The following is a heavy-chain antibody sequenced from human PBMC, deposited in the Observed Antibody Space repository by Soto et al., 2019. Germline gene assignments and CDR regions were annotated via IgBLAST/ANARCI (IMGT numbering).Heavy chain of an antibody. D-gene: IGHD3-16*02. CDR2: IKSKFDGETT. CDR3: TTDRPYTYGGVITT. Sequence: EVQLVESGGGLVKTGESLRLSCAVSGATFRNLLMAWVRQPPGKGLEWIGRIKSKFDGETTDYAAPVNGRFIISRDDSKNTLFLQMNSLKSDDTAVYYCTTDRPYTYGGVITTWGQGTKVTVSS. J-gene: IGHJ3*01. V-gene: IGHV3-15*01. CDR1: GATFRNLL.